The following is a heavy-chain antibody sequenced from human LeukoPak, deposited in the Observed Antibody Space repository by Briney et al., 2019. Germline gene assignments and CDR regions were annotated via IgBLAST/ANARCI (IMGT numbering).Heavy chain of an antibody. D-gene: IGHD2-21*02. CDR2: IKGDGSST. CDR1: GFTFSSDW. V-gene: IGHV3-74*01. Sequence: PGGSLRLPCTASGFTFSSDWMHWVRQAPGKGLVWVSRIKGDGSSTSYADSVEGRFTISRDNAKHTLYLQMNSLSVEDTALYYCIRELPGCGGDCLAYWGLGTVVTVSS. CDR3: IRELPGCGGDCLAY. J-gene: IGHJ4*02.